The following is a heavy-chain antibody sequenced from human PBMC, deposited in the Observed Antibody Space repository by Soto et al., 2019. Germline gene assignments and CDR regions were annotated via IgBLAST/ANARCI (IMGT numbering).Heavy chain of an antibody. V-gene: IGHV1-69*01. D-gene: IGHD6-13*01. CDR2: IIPIFGTA. CDR3: AREGPGIAAAGIAGGYYYGMDV. CDR1: GGTFSSYA. J-gene: IGHJ6*02. Sequence: QVQLVQSGAEVKKPGSSVKVSCKASGGTFSSYAISWVRQAPGQGLEWMGGIIPIFGTANYAQKFQGRVTITADESTSTAYMELSSLRSEDTAMYYCAREGPGIAAAGIAGGYYYGMDVWGQGTTVTVSS.